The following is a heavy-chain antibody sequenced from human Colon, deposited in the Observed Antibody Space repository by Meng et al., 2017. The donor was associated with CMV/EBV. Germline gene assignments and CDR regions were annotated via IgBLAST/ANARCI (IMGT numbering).Heavy chain of an antibody. J-gene: IGHJ6*02. CDR2: IKQDGSEK. CDR1: RFTFRGYW. V-gene: IGHV3-7*01. Sequence: GESLKIPCAGSRFTFRGYWMNWVRQAPGKGLEWVANIKQDGSEKYQLDSVKGRFTISRDNAKNSLYLQMNSLRAEDTAVYFCARPGYGSLGGHSGMNVWGQGTTVTVSS. D-gene: IGHD3-9*01. CDR3: ARPGYGSLGGHSGMNV.